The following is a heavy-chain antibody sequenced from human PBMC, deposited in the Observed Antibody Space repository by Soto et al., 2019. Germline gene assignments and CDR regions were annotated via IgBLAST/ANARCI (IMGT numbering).Heavy chain of an antibody. CDR3: ARDPFGDIVVVPAAIGDGGWFDP. J-gene: IGHJ5*02. D-gene: IGHD2-2*02. Sequence: QVQLVQSGAEVKKPGASVKVSCKASGYTFTSYGISWVRQAPGQGLEWMGWISAYNGNTNYAQKLQGRGTMTTDTSTSTAYMELRSLRSDDTAVYYCARDPFGDIVVVPAAIGDGGWFDPWGQGTLVTVSS. V-gene: IGHV1-18*01. CDR1: GYTFTSYG. CDR2: ISAYNGNT.